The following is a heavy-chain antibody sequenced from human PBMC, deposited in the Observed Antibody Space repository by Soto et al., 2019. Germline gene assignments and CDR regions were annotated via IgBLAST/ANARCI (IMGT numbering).Heavy chain of an antibody. CDR2: ISSSSSYI. CDR3: ARDLVVVPAAIAYGMDV. V-gene: IGHV3-21*01. J-gene: IGHJ6*02. CDR1: GFTFSSYS. Sequence: GGSLRLSCAASGFTFSSYSMNWVRQAPGKGLEWVSSISSSSSYIYYADSVKGRFTISRDNAKNSLYLQMNSLRAEDTAVYYCARDLVVVPAAIAYGMDVWGQGTTVTVSS. D-gene: IGHD2-2*01.